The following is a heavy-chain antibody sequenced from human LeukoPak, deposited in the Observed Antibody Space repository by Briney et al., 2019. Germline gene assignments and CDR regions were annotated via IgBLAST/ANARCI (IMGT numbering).Heavy chain of an antibody. D-gene: IGHD3-22*01. CDR2: ISYDGSNK. CDR1: GFTFSGYA. J-gene: IGHJ4*02. Sequence: GGSLRLSCAASGFTFSGYAMHWVRQAPGKGLEWVALISYDGSNKYYADSVNGRFTISRDNAKNSLYLQMNSLRAEDTAVYYCARDYYDSSGYLYFDYWGQGTLVTVSS. CDR3: ARDYYDSSGYLYFDY. V-gene: IGHV3-30-3*01.